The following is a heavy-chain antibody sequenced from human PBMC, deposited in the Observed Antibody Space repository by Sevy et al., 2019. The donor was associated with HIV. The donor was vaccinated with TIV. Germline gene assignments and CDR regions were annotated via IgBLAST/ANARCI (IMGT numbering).Heavy chain of an antibody. D-gene: IGHD6-19*01. J-gene: IGHJ5*02. CDR2: VTPNSGAT. CDR3: AGQSLGWYNWFDP. CDR1: GYNFY. V-gene: IGHV1-2*06. Sequence: ASVKVSCKASGYNFYIHWVRQAPGQGLEWMGRVTPNSGATTYAQRFQGRVAMTMDTSIGTAYMELSGLKSDDTAIYYCAGQSLGWYNWFDPWGQGTLVTVSS.